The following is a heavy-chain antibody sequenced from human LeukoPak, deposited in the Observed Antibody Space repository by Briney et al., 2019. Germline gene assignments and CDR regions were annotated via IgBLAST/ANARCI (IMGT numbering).Heavy chain of an antibody. V-gene: IGHV4-30-2*02. J-gene: IGHJ4*02. CDR2: IYHSGST. Sequence: SQTLSLTCAVSGGSISSGGYSWSWIRQPPGKGLEWIGYIYHSGSTYYNPSLKSRVTISVDTSKNQFSLKLSSVTAADTAVYYCASVFSGPNDYWGQGILVTVSS. CDR3: ASVFSGPNDY. D-gene: IGHD2-15*01. CDR1: GGSISSGGYS.